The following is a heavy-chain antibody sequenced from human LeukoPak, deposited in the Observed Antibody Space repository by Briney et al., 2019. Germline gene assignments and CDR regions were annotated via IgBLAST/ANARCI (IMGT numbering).Heavy chain of an antibody. CDR1: GFTFSSYA. J-gene: IGHJ4*02. D-gene: IGHD2-2*01. V-gene: IGHV3-64D*06. Sequence: GGSLRLSCSASGFTFSSYAMHWVRQAPGKGLEYVSAISSNGGSTYYADSVKGRFTISRDNSKNTLYLQMSSLRAEDTAVYYCVKGSSTSYTAVIDYWGQGTLVTVSS. CDR3: VKGSSTSYTAVIDY. CDR2: ISSNGGST.